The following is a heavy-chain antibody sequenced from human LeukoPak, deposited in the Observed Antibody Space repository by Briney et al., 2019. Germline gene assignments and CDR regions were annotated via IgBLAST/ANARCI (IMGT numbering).Heavy chain of an antibody. CDR3: ARDLGMGATGWFDP. V-gene: IGHV1-18*01. J-gene: IGHJ5*02. Sequence: ASVKVSCKASGYTFTSYGISWVRQAPGQGLEWMGWISAYNGHTNYAQKLQGRVTMTTDTSTSTAYMELRSLRSDDTAVYYCARDLGMGATGWFDPWGQGTLVTVSS. CDR2: ISAYNGHT. D-gene: IGHD1-26*01. CDR1: GYTFTSYG.